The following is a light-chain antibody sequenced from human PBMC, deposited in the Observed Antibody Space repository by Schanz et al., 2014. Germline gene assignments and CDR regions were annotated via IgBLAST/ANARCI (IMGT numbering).Light chain of an antibody. CDR2: GAS. J-gene: IGKJ5*01. Sequence: EIVMTQSPATLSVSPGERATLSCRASQSVSSNLAWYQQKPGQAPRLLIYGASSRATGIPDRFSGSGSGTDFTLTISSLEPEDFAVYFCQQRHTWPLTFGQGTRLDIK. CDR3: QQRHTWPLT. V-gene: IGKV3D-15*01. CDR1: QSVSSN.